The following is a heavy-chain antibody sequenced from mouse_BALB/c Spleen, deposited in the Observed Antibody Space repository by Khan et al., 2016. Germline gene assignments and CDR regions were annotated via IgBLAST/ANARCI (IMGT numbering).Heavy chain of an antibody. CDR3: ARSPYDYDVGFAY. Sequence: VQLQQSGAELVKPGASVKLSCTASGFNIKDTYMHWVKQRPEQGLEWIGRIDPANGNTKYDPKLQGKATIKADTSSNTAYLQLSSLTSEDTAVYYCARSPYDYDVGFAYWGQGTLVTVSA. CDR2: IDPANGNT. J-gene: IGHJ3*01. V-gene: IGHV14-3*02. D-gene: IGHD2-4*01. CDR1: GFNIKDTY.